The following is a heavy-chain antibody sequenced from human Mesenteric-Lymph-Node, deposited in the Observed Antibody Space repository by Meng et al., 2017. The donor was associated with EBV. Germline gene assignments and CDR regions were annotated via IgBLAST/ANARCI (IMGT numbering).Heavy chain of an antibody. D-gene: IGHD6-13*01. Sequence: QVQVGESGGGVVQPGRSLRVSCAASGFSLSGYGMHWVRQPPGKGLEWVAVITYDGSSRYYTDSVKGRFTISRDNSKNTLYLEMNSLRPEDTAVYYCARDSIAAAGSHFDFWGQGTLVTVSS. J-gene: IGHJ4*02. CDR1: GFSLSGYG. V-gene: IGHV3-30*03. CDR3: ARDSIAAAGSHFDF. CDR2: ITYDGSSR.